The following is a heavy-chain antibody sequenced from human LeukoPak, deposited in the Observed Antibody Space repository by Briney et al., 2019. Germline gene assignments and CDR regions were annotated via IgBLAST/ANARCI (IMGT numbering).Heavy chain of an antibody. CDR1: GFTFSGYT. CDR3: ASQMAIGY. D-gene: IGHD5-24*01. J-gene: IGHJ4*02. Sequence: GGSLRLSCAASGFTFSGYTMNWVRQAPGKGLEWVSSISSSSYIYYTDSVKGRFTISRDNAKNSLYLQMNSLRVEDTGVYYCASQMAIGYWGQGTLVTVSS. V-gene: IGHV3-21*01. CDR2: ISSSSYI.